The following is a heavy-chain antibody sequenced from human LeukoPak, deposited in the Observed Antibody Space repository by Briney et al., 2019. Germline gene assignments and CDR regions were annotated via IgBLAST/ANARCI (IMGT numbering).Heavy chain of an antibody. Sequence: SGPTLVKPTQTLTLTCTFSGFSLSTSGVGVGWIRQPPGKALEWLALIYWNDDKRYSPSLKSRLTTTKDTSKNQVVLTMTNMDPVDTATYYCAHNERPLGYCSSTSCYGNWFDPWGQGTLVTVSS. CDR1: GFSLSTSGVG. V-gene: IGHV2-5*01. D-gene: IGHD2-2*01. CDR2: IYWNDDK. CDR3: AHNERPLGYCSSTSCYGNWFDP. J-gene: IGHJ5*02.